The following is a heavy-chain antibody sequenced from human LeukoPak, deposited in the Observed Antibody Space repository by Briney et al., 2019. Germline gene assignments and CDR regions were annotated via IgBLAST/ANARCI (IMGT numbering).Heavy chain of an antibody. V-gene: IGHV3-23*01. D-gene: IGHD2-15*01. J-gene: IGHJ4*02. CDR1: GFTFSSYA. Sequence: GGSLRLSCAASGFTFSSYAMSWVRQAPGKGLEWVSAISCSGGSTYYADSVKGRFTISRDNSKNTLYLQMNSLRAEDTAVYYCAKAGRIVVVVAAAVDYWGQGTLVTVSS. CDR3: AKAGRIVVVVAAAVDY. CDR2: ISCSGGST.